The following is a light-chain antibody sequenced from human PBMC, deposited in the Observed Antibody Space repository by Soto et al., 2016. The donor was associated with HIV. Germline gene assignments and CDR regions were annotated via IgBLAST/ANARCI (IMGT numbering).Light chain of an antibody. CDR2: QDN. Sequence: SYELTQPPSVSVSPGQTASITCSGDKLDNLHTCWYQQRPGQSPVVVIYQDNKRPSGIPERFSGSNSGNTATLTISGTQPMDEADYYCQTWDSTTHVVFGGGTKLTVL. CDR1: KLDNLH. J-gene: IGLJ2*01. V-gene: IGLV3-1*01. CDR3: QTWDSTTHVV.